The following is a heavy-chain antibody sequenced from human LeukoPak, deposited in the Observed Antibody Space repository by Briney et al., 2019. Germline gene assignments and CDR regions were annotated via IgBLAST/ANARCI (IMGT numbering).Heavy chain of an antibody. Sequence: PGGSLRLSCAASGFTFSSYEMNWVRQAPGKGLEWVSYISSSGSTIYYADSVKGRFTISRDNAKNSLYLQMNSLRAEDTAVYYCARGGIDGHVWGSGSLYYFDYWGQGTLVTVSS. V-gene: IGHV3-48*03. CDR2: ISSSGSTI. CDR1: GFTFSSYE. CDR3: ARGGIDGHVWGSGSLYYFDY. D-gene: IGHD3-10*01. J-gene: IGHJ4*02.